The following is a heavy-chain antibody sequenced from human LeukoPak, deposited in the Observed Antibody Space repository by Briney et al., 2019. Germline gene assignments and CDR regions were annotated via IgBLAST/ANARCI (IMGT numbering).Heavy chain of an antibody. CDR1: GYTFTSYD. D-gene: IGHD5-24*01. V-gene: IGHV1-8*01. J-gene: IGHJ6*02. CDR2: MNPNSGNT. Sequence: ASVKVSCKASGYTFTSYDINWVRQATGQGLEWMGWMNPNSGNTGYVQKFQGRLTMTWDTSISTAYMELSSLRSEDTAVYYCARDGCNFDAMDVWGQGTTVTVSS. CDR3: ARDGCNFDAMDV.